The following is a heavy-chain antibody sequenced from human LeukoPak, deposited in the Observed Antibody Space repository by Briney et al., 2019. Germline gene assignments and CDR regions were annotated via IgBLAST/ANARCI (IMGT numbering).Heavy chain of an antibody. V-gene: IGHV4-39*07. CDR1: GGSISSSSYY. J-gene: IGHJ4*02. CDR2: IYYSGST. Sequence: PSETLSLTCTVSGGSISSSSYYWGWIRQPPEKGLEWIGSIYYSGSTSYNPSLKSRVTISIDTSKNQFSLKLSSVTAADTAVYYCARDLYCSGGSCGPRGYFDYWGQGTLVTVSS. CDR3: ARDLYCSGGSCGPRGYFDY. D-gene: IGHD2-15*01.